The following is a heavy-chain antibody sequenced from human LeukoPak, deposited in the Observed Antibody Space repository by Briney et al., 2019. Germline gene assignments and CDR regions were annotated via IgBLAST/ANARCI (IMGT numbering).Heavy chain of an antibody. CDR3: ATGPLDY. V-gene: IGHV3-15*01. Sequence: GGSLRLSCATSGLRFNKAGMSWVRQAPGKGLEWVGRITSNSDGGTTDYPTPVKGRFIISRDESKNTVYLQMNSLSTDDTAIYYCATGPLDYWGQGILVTVSS. CDR2: ITSNSDGGTT. CDR1: GLRFNKAG. J-gene: IGHJ4*02.